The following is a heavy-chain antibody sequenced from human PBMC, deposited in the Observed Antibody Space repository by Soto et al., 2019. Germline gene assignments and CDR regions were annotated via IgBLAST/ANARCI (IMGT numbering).Heavy chain of an antibody. J-gene: IGHJ5*02. CDR2: IYYSGST. Sequence: SETLSLTYTVSGGSISGYYWSWIRQPPGKGLEWIGYIYYSGSTNYNPSLKSRVTISVDTSKNQFSLKLSSVTAADTAVYYCARAKAPLYSSSWYWFDPWGQGTLVTVSS. CDR1: GGSISGYY. D-gene: IGHD6-13*01. CDR3: ARAKAPLYSSSWYWFDP. V-gene: IGHV4-59*08.